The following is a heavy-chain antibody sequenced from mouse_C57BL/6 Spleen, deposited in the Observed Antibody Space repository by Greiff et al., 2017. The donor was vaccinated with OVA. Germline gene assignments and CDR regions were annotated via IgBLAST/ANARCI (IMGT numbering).Heavy chain of an antibody. CDR3: AREAIYRNFDV. CDR1: GYTFTSYW. V-gene: IGHV1-59*01. Sequence: QVQLKQPGAELVRPGTSVKLSCKASGYTFTSYWMHWVKQRPGQGLEWIGVIDPSVSYTNYHQKFKGKATLTVDTSSSTAYLQRSSLTSEDSAVYYCAREAIYRNFDVWGTGTTVTVSS. D-gene: IGHD3-2*02. J-gene: IGHJ1*03. CDR2: IDPSVSYT.